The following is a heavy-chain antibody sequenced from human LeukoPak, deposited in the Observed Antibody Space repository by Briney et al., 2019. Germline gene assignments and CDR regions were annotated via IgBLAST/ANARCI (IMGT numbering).Heavy chain of an antibody. Sequence: GGSLRLSCAASGFTFSDYYMSWIRQAPGKGLEWVSYISSSGSTIYYADSVKGRLTISRDNAKDSLYLQMNSLRAEDTAVYYCASYIVGPTLDYWGQGTLVTVSS. CDR2: ISSSGSTI. CDR3: ASYIVGPTLDY. CDR1: GFTFSDYY. V-gene: IGHV3-11*04. J-gene: IGHJ4*02. D-gene: IGHD1-26*01.